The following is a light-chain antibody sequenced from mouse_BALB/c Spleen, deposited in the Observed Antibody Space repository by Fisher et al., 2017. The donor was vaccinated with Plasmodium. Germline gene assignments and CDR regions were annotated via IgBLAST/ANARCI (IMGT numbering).Light chain of an antibody. CDR2: KVS. CDR1: QSLVHSYGDTY. CDR3: VQGTHFPHT. Sequence: VITQTTLSLPVSLGDQASISCRSSQSLVHSYGDTYLHWYLQKTGQTPKRLIYKVSNRFSEVPDRFSGSGSGTDFTLKISRVEAEDLGVYYCVQGTHFPHTFGGGTTLEIK. V-gene: IGKV1-110*01. J-gene: IGKJ2*01.